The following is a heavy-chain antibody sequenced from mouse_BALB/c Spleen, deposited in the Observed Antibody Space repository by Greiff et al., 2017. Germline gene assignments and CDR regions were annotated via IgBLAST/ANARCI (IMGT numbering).Heavy chain of an antibody. CDR2: ISYDGSN. V-gene: IGHV3-6*02. CDR3: ARVVRYWYFDV. D-gene: IGHD2-2*01. J-gene: IGHJ1*01. Sequence: EVHLVESGPGLVKPSQSLSLTCSVTGYSITSGYYWNWIRQFPGNKLEWMGYISYDGSNNYNPSLKNRISITRDTSKNQFFLKLNSVTTEDTATYYCARVVRYWYFDVWGAGTTVTVSS. CDR1: GYSITSGYY.